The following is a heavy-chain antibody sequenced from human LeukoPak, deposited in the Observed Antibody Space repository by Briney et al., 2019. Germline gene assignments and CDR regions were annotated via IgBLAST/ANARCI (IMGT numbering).Heavy chain of an antibody. J-gene: IGHJ4*02. V-gene: IGHV1-69*01. CDR1: GFTFSSYA. CDR2: IIPIFGTA. Sequence: PGRSLRLSCAASGFTFSSYAMHWVRQAPGKGLEWVAGIIPIFGTANYAQKFQGRVTITADESTSTAYMELSSLRSEDTAVYYCARAPYYDSSGPFDYWGQGTLVTVSS. CDR3: ARAPYYDSSGPFDY. D-gene: IGHD3-22*01.